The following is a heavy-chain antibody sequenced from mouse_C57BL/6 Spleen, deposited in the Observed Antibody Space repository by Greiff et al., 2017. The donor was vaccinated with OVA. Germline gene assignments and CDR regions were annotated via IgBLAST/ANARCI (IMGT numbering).Heavy chain of an antibody. J-gene: IGHJ1*03. CDR1: GFTIKDYY. V-gene: IGHV14-2*01. CDR2: IDPEDGET. Sequence: VQLQQSGAELVKPGASVKLSCTASGFTIKDYYMHWVKQRTEQGLEWIGRIDPEDGETTSAPKFPGKATITADTASNTAYLQLSSLTSEDTAVYYCARAFTTWGTGTTVTVS. D-gene: IGHD1-1*01. CDR3: ARAFTT.